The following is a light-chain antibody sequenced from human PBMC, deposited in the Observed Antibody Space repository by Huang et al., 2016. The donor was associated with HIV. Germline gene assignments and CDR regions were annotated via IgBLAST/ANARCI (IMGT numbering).Light chain of an antibody. J-gene: IGKJ2*01. CDR1: QSLLHNNGYIY. Sequence: DIVMTQSPLSLPVTPGEPASISCRSSQSLLHNNGYIYLDWYLQKPGLSPQLLIYLGSNRASGVPDRFSGSGSGTDFTLKISRVESEDVGVYYCMQSLQTPFTFGQGTKLEIK. CDR2: LGS. CDR3: MQSLQTPFT. V-gene: IGKV2-28*01.